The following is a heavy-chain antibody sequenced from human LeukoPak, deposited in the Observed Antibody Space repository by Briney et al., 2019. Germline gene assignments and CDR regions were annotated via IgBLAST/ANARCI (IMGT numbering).Heavy chain of an antibody. CDR1: GYTLSIYN. Sequence: PGGSLTLSCGVSGYTLSIYNKRGPPRAPEEGLEWFSPVSGSCGGTYYADSVKRRFTISRDVSKSPLYFQMNSLRPKYPPVRQCVNGLGRYGNYCFFYWGQRTLVTVSS. J-gene: IGHJ4*02. D-gene: IGHD1-26*01. CDR3: VNGLGRYGNYCFFY. V-gene: IGHV3-23*01. CDR2: VSGSCGGT.